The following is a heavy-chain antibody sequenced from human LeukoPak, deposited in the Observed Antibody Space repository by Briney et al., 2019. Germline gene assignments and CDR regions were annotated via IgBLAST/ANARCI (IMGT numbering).Heavy chain of an antibody. CDR1: GYSFTSYW. D-gene: IGHD1/OR15-1a*01. V-gene: IGHV5-51*01. CDR2: IYPGDSDT. CDR3: ATSESQTRFDY. J-gene: IGHJ4*02. Sequence: GESLKISCKGSGYSFTSYWIGWVRQIPGKGLEWMGIIYPGDSDTRYSPSFQGQVTISADKSINTAYLQWSSLRASDTAMYYCATSESQTRFDYWGQGTPVTVSS.